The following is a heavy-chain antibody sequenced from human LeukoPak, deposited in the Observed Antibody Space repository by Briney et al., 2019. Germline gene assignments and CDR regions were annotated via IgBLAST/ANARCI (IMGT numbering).Heavy chain of an antibody. CDR1: GYTFTNYG. CDR3: ARDCIGCHGFDY. V-gene: IGHV1-18*01. Sequence: ASVKVSCKASGYTFTNYGISWVRHPPGQGHEWVGWVSAYADNTNYVQKVPGRGTMTTDTSTSTAYMELRSLRTDDTAVYYCARDCIGCHGFDYWGQGTQVTVSS. D-gene: IGHD2-15*01. J-gene: IGHJ4*02. CDR2: VSAYADNT.